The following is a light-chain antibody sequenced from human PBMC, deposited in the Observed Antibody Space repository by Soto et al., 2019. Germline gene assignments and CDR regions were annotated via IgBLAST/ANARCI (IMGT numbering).Light chain of an antibody. V-gene: IGKV3-20*01. CDR3: QLYNDWPLT. CDR1: QSVSSSY. Sequence: EIVLTQSPGTLSLSPGERATLSCRASQSVSSSYLAWYQQKPGQAPRLLIYGASSRATGIPDRFSGSGSGTDFTLTISSLQSEDFALYYCQLYNDWPLTFGQGTKVDIK. J-gene: IGKJ1*01. CDR2: GAS.